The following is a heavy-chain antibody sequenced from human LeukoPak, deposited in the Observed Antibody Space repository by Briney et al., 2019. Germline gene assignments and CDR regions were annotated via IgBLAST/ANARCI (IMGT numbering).Heavy chain of an antibody. Sequence: SETLSFTCTVSGGFITAYYWSWIRQPPGKGLERIGYVYYSGSTEYNPSLRSRITISLEMSKQQFSLNLTSVTAADTAIYYCASNTGTVFDYWGQGALVTVSS. J-gene: IGHJ4*02. V-gene: IGHV4-59*01. CDR1: GGFITAYY. CDR2: VYYSGST. D-gene: IGHD7-27*01. CDR3: ASNTGTVFDY.